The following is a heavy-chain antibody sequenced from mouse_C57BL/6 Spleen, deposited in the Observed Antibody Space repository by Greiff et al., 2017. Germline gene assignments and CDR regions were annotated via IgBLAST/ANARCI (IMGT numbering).Heavy chain of an antibody. CDR3: AREGKTMYYAAY. V-gene: IGHV1-50*01. J-gene: IGHJ2*01. CDR1: GYTFTSYW. Sequence: VQLQQPGAELVKPGASVKLSCKASGYTFTSYWMQWVKQRPGQGLEWIGKIDPADRDTNYNQKFKGKATVTVDKSSSTAYMQLSSLKSEDSAVYYCAREGKTMYYAAYWGQGTTLTVSS. CDR2: IDPADRDT. D-gene: IGHD1-1*01.